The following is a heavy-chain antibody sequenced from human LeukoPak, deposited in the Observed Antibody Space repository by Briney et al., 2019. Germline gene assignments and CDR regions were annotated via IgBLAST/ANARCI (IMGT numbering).Heavy chain of an antibody. V-gene: IGHV4-34*01. D-gene: IGHD1-26*01. CDR2: INHSGST. Sequence: PSETLSLTCAVYGGSFRGYYWSWIRQPPGKGLEWIGEINHSGSTNYNPSLKSRVTISVDTSKNQFSLKLSSVTAADTAVYYCARGAGSGSYYSDYWGQGTLVTVSS. J-gene: IGHJ4*02. CDR1: GGSFRGYY. CDR3: ARGAGSGSYYSDY.